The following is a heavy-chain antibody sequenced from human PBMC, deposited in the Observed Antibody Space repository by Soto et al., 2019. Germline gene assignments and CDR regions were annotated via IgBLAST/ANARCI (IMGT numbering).Heavy chain of an antibody. CDR1: GFTFSSYA. CDR2: ISGSGGST. D-gene: IGHD2-2*01. CDR3: AKDDIVVVPAGYYGMDV. V-gene: IGHV3-23*01. J-gene: IGHJ6*02. Sequence: GGSLRLSCAASGFTFSSYAMSWVRQAPGKGLEWVSAISGSGGSTYYADSVKGRFTISRDNSKNALYLQMISLRAEETAVYYCAKDDIVVVPAGYYGMDVWGQGTTVTVSS.